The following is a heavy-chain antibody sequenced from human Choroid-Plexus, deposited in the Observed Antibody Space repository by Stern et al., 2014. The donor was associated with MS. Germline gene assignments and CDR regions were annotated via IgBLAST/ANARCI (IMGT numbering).Heavy chain of an antibody. CDR2: INPSGGST. Sequence: VQLVESGAEVKKPGASVKVSCKASGYTFTHYYMHWVRQAPGQGLEWMGTINPSGGSTSYAQKLQGRVTMTRDTSTSTVYMEVSSLRSEDTAVYYCARSGNYRYAMDVWGQGTRVTVSS. CDR1: GYTFTHYY. J-gene: IGHJ6*02. CDR3: ARSGNYRYAMDV. D-gene: IGHD3-22*01. V-gene: IGHV1-46*04.